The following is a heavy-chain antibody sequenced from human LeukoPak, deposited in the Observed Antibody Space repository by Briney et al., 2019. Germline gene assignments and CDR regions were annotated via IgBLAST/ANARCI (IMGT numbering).Heavy chain of an antibody. Sequence: GGSLRLSCAASGFTFSDYYMSWIRQAPGKGLEWVASIKGDGSTKFYVDSLKGRFTISRDNAKNSLYLQMNSLRGEDTALYYCARWVITPYYGMDVWGQGTTVTVSS. J-gene: IGHJ6*02. CDR1: GFTFSDYY. CDR2: IKGDGSTK. D-gene: IGHD3-16*01. CDR3: ARWVITPYYGMDV. V-gene: IGHV3-7*05.